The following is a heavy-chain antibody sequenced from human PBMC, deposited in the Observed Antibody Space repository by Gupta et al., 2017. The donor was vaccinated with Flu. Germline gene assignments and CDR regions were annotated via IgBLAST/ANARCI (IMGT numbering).Heavy chain of an antibody. CDR1: SSYY. Sequence: SSYYWSWIRQPPGKRLEWIGEINRSGGTTYNPSLKSRVTISVDTSKSQFSLNLSSVTAADTAVYYCARGTYSSSWSSNFDKWGQGTLVTISS. J-gene: IGHJ4*02. D-gene: IGHD6-13*01. CDR3: ARGTYSSSWSSNFDK. CDR2: INRSGGT. V-gene: IGHV4-34*13.